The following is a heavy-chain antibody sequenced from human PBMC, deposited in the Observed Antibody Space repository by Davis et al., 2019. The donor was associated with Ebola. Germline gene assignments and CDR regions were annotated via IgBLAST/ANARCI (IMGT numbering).Heavy chain of an antibody. CDR3: ARVKYLSDINFDY. J-gene: IGHJ4*02. CDR2: INTNTGNP. D-gene: IGHD2/OR15-2a*01. Sequence: ASVKVSCKASGYKLTSYAMNWVRQAPGQGLEWMGWINTNTGNPTYAQGFTGRFVFSLDTSVSTAYLQISSLKAEDTAVYYCARVKYLSDINFDYWGQGTLVTVSS. V-gene: IGHV7-4-1*02. CDR1: GYKLTSYA.